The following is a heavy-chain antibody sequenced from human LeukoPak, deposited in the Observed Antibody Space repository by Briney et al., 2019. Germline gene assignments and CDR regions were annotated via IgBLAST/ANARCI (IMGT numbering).Heavy chain of an antibody. CDR2: INHSGST. D-gene: IGHD6-13*01. CDR3: ARRAGGYRAFDI. J-gene: IGHJ3*02. Sequence: SETLSLTCAVYGGSFSGYYWSWIRQPPGKGLEWIGEINHSGSTNYNPSLKSRVTISVDTSKNQFSLKLSSVTAADTAVYYCARRAGGYRAFDIWGQGTMVTVSS. CDR1: GGSFSGYY. V-gene: IGHV4-34*01.